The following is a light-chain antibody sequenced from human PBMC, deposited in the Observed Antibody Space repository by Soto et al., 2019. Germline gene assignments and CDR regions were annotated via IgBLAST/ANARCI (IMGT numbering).Light chain of an antibody. J-gene: IGLJ1*01. V-gene: IGLV2-14*01. CDR3: SSYTSSSSYV. CDR1: SSDVGGYNY. CDR2: DVS. Sequence: QSALTQPASVSGSPGQSITISCTGTSSDVGGYNYVSWYQQHPGKAPKLMIYDVSNRPSGVSNRFSGSKSGNTASLTISGLQADDEADYYCSSYTSSSSYVFGTGNKLTVL.